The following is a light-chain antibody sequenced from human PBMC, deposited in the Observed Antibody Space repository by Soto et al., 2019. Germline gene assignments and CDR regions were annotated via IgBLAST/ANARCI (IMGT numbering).Light chain of an antibody. CDR1: QSISIY. J-gene: IGKJ4*01. Sequence: DIQMTQSPSSLSASVGDTVTITCRASQSISIYLNWYQQKTGKAPSLLIDAASSLQNGVTSRFSGSGAGTDFTITISSLQREDFATYYCQQSYRTPLTFGGGTKVEIK. CDR2: AAS. V-gene: IGKV1-39*01. CDR3: QQSYRTPLT.